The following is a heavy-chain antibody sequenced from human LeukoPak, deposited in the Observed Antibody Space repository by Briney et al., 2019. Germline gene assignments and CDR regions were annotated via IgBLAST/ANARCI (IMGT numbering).Heavy chain of an antibody. CDR2: INHSGST. V-gene: IGHV4-34*01. D-gene: IGHD3-10*01. CDR3: ARDQYYYGSGTPFDP. CDR1: GGSFSGYY. J-gene: IGHJ5*02. Sequence: SETLSLTCAVYGGSFSGYYWSWIRQPPGKGLEWMGEINHSGSTNYNPSLKSRVTMSVDTSKNQFSLKLNSVTAADTAVYYCARDQYYYGSGTPFDPWGQGTLVTVSS.